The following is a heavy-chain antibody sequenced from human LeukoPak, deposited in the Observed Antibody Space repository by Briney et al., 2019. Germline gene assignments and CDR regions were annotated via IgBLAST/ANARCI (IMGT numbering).Heavy chain of an antibody. J-gene: IGHJ4*02. CDR2: IYSSGST. Sequence: GGSLRLSCAASGFTVSSNYMAWVRQAPGKGLEWVSVIYSSGSTYYADSVKGRFTISRDNAKNSLYLQMSSLRAEDTAVYYCARGQTTVTNWGQGTLVTVSS. V-gene: IGHV3-53*01. CDR1: GFTVSSNY. CDR3: ARGQTTVTN. D-gene: IGHD4-17*01.